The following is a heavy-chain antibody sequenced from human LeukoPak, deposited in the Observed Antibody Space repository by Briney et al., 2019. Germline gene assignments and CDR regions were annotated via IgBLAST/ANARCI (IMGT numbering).Heavy chain of an antibody. V-gene: IGHV4-59*11. Sequence: PSETLSLTCTVSGGSISGHYWNWIRLPPGQGLEWIGYIYYSGSTNYNPSLKSRDTISVDTSKNQFSLKLSSVTAADTAVYYCARDRGGYDYFDFWGQGTLVTVSS. CDR1: GGSISGHY. D-gene: IGHD5-12*01. CDR3: ARDRGGYDYFDF. J-gene: IGHJ4*02. CDR2: IYYSGST.